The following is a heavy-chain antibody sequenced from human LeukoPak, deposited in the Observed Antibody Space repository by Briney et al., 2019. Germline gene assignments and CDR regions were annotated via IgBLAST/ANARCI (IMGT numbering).Heavy chain of an antibody. D-gene: IGHD6-13*01. CDR2: IKQDGSEK. CDR3: ARRAGAAAGYYYYMDV. J-gene: IGHJ6*03. Sequence: GGSLRLSCAASGFTFSSYWMSWVRQAPGKGLEWVANIKQDGSEKYYVDSVKGRFTISRDNAKNSLYLQMNSLRAEDTAVYYCARRAGAAAGYYYYMDVWGKGTTVTISS. V-gene: IGHV3-7*01. CDR1: GFTFSSYW.